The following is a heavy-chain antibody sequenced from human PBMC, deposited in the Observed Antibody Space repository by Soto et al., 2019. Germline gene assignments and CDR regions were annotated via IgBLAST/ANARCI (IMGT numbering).Heavy chain of an antibody. D-gene: IGHD3-10*01. Sequence: HVQLVQSGTEVKKPGASVRVSCMVSGYPFTTYYIHWVRQAPGQGLEWMGWIDPRSGGTVYEQKFQGRVTMTRDTSISTVYMGLSGLTSDDTALYYCATDDYGIVPYWGQGSLVTVSS. CDR2: IDPRSGGT. J-gene: IGHJ4*02. CDR3: ATDDYGIVPY. CDR1: GYPFTTYY. V-gene: IGHV1-2*02.